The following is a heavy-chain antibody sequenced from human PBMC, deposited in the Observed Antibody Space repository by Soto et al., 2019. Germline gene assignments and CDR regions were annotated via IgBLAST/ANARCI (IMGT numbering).Heavy chain of an antibody. CDR3: ARAGAGELVDY. CDR2: INHSGST. Sequence: SETLSLTCAVYGGSFSCYYLSWIRQPPGKGLEWIGEINHSGSTNYIPSLKSRVTISVDTSKNQFSLKLSSVTAADTAVYYCARAGAGELVDYWGQGTLVTVSS. D-gene: IGHD1-26*01. CDR1: GGSFSCYY. J-gene: IGHJ4*02. V-gene: IGHV4-34*01.